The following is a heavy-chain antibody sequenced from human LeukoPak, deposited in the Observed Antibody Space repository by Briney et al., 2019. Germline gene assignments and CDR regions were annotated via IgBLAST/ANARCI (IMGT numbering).Heavy chain of an antibody. CDR2: VYYSGST. Sequence: SETLSLTCAVSDYSISSGDYWGWIRQPPGKGLEWIGSVYYSGSTHYSPSLKNRVTISVDTSKNQSSLKLRSVAAADTALYYCARSDSSGYFDYWGQGTLVTVPS. V-gene: IGHV4-38-2*01. J-gene: IGHJ4*02. D-gene: IGHD3-22*01. CDR3: ARSDSSGYFDY. CDR1: DYSISSGDY.